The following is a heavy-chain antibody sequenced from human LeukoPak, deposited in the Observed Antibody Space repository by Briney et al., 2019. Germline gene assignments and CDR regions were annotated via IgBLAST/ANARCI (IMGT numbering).Heavy chain of an antibody. Sequence: GGSLRLSCAASEFSFSDSWMTWVRKAPGKGQEWVASIKYDGREIQYVDSVKGRFTISRDNAKKSLYLQMNSLRAEDTALYHCARAGYYYGSGNYYDAFDIWGQGTLVTVSS. CDR2: IKYDGREI. CDR1: EFSFSDSW. V-gene: IGHV3-7*03. J-gene: IGHJ3*02. CDR3: ARAGYYYGSGNYYDAFDI. D-gene: IGHD3-10*01.